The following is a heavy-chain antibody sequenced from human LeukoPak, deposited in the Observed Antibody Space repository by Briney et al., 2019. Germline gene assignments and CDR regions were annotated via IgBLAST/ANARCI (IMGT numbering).Heavy chain of an antibody. CDR1: GGSISSISYY. CDR3: ARHSEYYSGSGSANGYFDY. J-gene: IGHJ4*02. Sequence: SETLSLTCTVSGGSISSISYYWGWIRQPPGKGLEWIGTIYYSGSTYHSPSLKSRVTISGDTSKNQISLKLSSVTAADTAVYYCARHSEYYSGSGSANGYFDYWGQGTLVIVSS. V-gene: IGHV4-39*01. CDR2: IYYSGST. D-gene: IGHD3-10*01.